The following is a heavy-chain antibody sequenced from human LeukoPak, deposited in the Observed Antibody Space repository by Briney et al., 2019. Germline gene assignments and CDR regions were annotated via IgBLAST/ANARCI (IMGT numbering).Heavy chain of an antibody. CDR2: ISYDGSNK. Sequence: GGSLRLSCAASGFTFSSYAMHWVRQAPGKGLEWVAVISYDGSNKYYADSVKGRFTISRDNSKNTLYLQMNSLRAEDTAVYYCARGYYDFWSGYSYYFDYWGQGTLVTVSS. CDR1: GFTFSSYA. D-gene: IGHD3-3*01. V-gene: IGHV3-30-3*01. CDR3: ARGYYDFWSGYSYYFDY. J-gene: IGHJ4*02.